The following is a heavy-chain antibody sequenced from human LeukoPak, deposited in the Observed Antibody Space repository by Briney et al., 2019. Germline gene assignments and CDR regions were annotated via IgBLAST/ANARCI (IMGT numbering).Heavy chain of an antibody. CDR3: ARDFSVRSSSGFYIY. D-gene: IGHD6-6*01. CDR1: GGTFSSYA. Sequence: SVKVSCKAYGGTFSSYAISWVRQAPGQGLEWMGGIIPIFGTANYAQKFQGRVTLTRDMSTSTDYLELRSLRSDDTAVYYCARDFSVRSSSGFYIYWGQGTLVTVSS. CDR2: IIPIFGTA. J-gene: IGHJ4*02. V-gene: IGHV1-69*05.